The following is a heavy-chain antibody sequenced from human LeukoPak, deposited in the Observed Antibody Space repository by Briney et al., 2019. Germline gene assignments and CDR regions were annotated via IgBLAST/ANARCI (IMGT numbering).Heavy chain of an antibody. D-gene: IGHD3-22*01. CDR3: AKGTIPMIVYNY. J-gene: IGHJ4*02. CDR1: GFGFSTFG. CDR2: IRYDGGDI. V-gene: IGHV3-30*02. Sequence: GGSLRLSCAASGFGFSTFGMHWVRQAPGKGLEWVAFIRYDGGDIYYGDSVKGRFTISRDNSKNTLYLQMNSLRAEDTAVYYCAKGTIPMIVYNYWGQGTLVTVSS.